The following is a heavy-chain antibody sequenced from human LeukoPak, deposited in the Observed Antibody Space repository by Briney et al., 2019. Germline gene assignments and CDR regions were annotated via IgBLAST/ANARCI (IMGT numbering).Heavy chain of an antibody. J-gene: IGHJ5*02. CDR3: ARDRQRYSNWFDP. D-gene: IGHD3-9*01. V-gene: IGHV1-69*01. Sequence: SVKVSCKASGGTFSSYAISWVRQAPGQGLGWMGGIIPIFGTANYAQKFQGRVTITADESTSTAYMERSSLRSEDTAVYYCARDRQRYSNWFDPWGQGTLVTVSS. CDR1: GGTFSSYA. CDR2: IIPIFGTA.